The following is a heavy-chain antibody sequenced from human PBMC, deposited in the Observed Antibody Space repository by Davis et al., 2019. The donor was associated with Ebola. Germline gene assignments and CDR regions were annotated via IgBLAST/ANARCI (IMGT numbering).Heavy chain of an antibody. CDR1: GFTFSSYW. Sequence: GESLKISCAASGFTFSSYWMSWVRQAPGKGLEWVANIKQDGSEKYYVDSVKGRFTISRDNAKNSLYLQMNSLRAEDTAVYYCARDKEYCSSTSCLGEDYWGQGTLVTVSS. D-gene: IGHD2-2*01. CDR3: ARDKEYCSSTSCLGEDY. V-gene: IGHV3-7*03. CDR2: IKQDGSEK. J-gene: IGHJ4*02.